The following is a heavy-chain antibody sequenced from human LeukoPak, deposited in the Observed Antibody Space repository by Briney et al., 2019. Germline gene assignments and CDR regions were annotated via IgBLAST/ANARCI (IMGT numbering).Heavy chain of an antibody. CDR3: AADAGRDYARSSGDY. CDR2: IVVGSGNT. V-gene: IGHV1-58*01. J-gene: IGHJ4*02. D-gene: IGHD4-17*01. CDR1: GFTFTSSA. Sequence: GASVKVSCKASGFTFTSSAVQWVRQARGQRLEWIGWIVVGSGNTNYAQKFQERVTITRDMSTSTAYMELSSLRSEDTAVYYCAADAGRDYARSSGDYWGQGTLVTVSS.